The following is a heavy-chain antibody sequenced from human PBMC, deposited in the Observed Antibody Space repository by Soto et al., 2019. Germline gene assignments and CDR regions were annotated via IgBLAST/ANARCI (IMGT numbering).Heavy chain of an antibody. J-gene: IGHJ3*02. D-gene: IGHD3-22*01. CDR3: AREYYDDSRAIRGDAFEI. V-gene: IGHV4-59*01. CDR2: IYYSGST. CDR1: GGSISSYY. Sequence: SETLSLTCTVSGGSISSYYWSWIRQPPGKGLEWIGYIYYSGSTNYNPSLKSRVTISVDTSKNQFSLKLSSVTAADTAVYYCAREYYDDSRAIRGDAFEIWGQGTMVTVSS.